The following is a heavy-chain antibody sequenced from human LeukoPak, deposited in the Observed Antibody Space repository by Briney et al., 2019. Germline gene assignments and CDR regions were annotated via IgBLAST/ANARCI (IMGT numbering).Heavy chain of an antibody. V-gene: IGHV1-46*01. CDR2: INPSGGST. CDR1: GYTFTSYY. CDR3: ARVDSEYYYDSSGYIDY. Sequence: GASVKVSCKAFGYTFTSYYMHWVRQAPGQGLEWMGIINPSGGSTSYAQKFQGRVTMTRDMSTSTVYMELSSLRSEDTAVYYCARVDSEYYYDSSGYIDYWGQGTLVTVSS. D-gene: IGHD3-22*01. J-gene: IGHJ4*02.